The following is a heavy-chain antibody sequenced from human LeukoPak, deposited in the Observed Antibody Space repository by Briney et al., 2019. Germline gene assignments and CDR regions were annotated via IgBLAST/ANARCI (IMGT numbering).Heavy chain of an antibody. V-gene: IGHV4-39*01. CDR2: VHYSGST. Sequence: PSETLSLTCTVSGGSIRSSSHYWGWIRQPPGKGLEWIGSVHYSGSTYDNPSLKSRVTISVDTSKNQFSLKLISVTAADTAVYYCARRSTVAGRGRFDPWGQGTLVTVSS. J-gene: IGHJ5*02. CDR3: ARRSTVAGRGRFDP. CDR1: GGSIRSSSHY. D-gene: IGHD6-19*01.